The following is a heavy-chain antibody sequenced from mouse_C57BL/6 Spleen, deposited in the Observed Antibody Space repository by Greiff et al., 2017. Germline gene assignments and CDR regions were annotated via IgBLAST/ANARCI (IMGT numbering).Heavy chain of an antibody. CDR3: ARDDGYSYYYAMDY. D-gene: IGHD2-3*01. V-gene: IGHV1-55*01. CDR2: LYPGSGST. J-gene: IGHJ4*01. CDR1: GYTFTSYC. Sequence: VQLQQPGAELVKPGASVKMSCKASGYTFTSYCITWVKQRPGQGLEWIGDLYPGSGSTNYNEKFKSKATLTVDTSSSTAYMQLSSLTSEDSAVYYCARDDGYSYYYAMDYWGQGTSVTVSS.